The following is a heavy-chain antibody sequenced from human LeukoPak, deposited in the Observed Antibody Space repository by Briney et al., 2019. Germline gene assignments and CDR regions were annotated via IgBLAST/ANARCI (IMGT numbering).Heavy chain of an antibody. CDR1: GGTFSSYA. CDR2: IIPIFGTA. CDR3: ARDHYDFWSGPLYYFDY. D-gene: IGHD3-3*01. J-gene: IGHJ4*02. Sequence: SVKVSCKASGGTFSSYAISWVRQAPGQGLEWMGGIIPIFGTANYAQKFQGRVTITADESTSTAYMELSSLRSEDTAVYYCARDHYDFWSGPLYYFDYWGQGTLVTVSS. V-gene: IGHV1-69*13.